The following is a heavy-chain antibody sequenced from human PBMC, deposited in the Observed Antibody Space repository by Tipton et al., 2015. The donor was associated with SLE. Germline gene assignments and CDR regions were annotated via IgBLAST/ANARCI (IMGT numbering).Heavy chain of an antibody. CDR1: GYTFTSYD. CDR2: MNPNSGNT. CDR3: ASTLEDTAMVQED. J-gene: IGHJ4*02. D-gene: IGHD5-18*01. V-gene: IGHV1-8*01. Sequence: QLVQSGAEVKKPGASVKVSCKASGYTFTSYDINWVRQATGQGLEWMGWMNPNSGNTGYAQKFQGRVTITADESTSTAYMELSSLRSEDTAVYYCASTLEDTAMVQEDWGQGTLVTVSS.